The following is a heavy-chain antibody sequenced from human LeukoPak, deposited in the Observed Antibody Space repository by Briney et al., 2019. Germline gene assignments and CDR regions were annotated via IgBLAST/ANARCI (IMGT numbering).Heavy chain of an antibody. D-gene: IGHD6-13*01. CDR1: GLTFSSYG. CDR3: ARDCSWGQHGNNWFDP. Sequence: GRSLRLSCAASGLTFSSYGMHWVRQAPGKGLEWVAVIWYDGSNKYYADSVKGRFTISRDNSKNTLYLQMNSLRAEDTAVYYCARDCSWGQHGNNWFDPWGQGTLVTVSS. J-gene: IGHJ5*02. V-gene: IGHV3-33*01. CDR2: IWYDGSNK.